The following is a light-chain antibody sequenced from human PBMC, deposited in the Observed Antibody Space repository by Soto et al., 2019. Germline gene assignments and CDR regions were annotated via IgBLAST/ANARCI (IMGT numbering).Light chain of an antibody. CDR2: RDN. Sequence: QSVLTQPPSASGTPGERVTISCSGSSSNIGSKFVYWYQQLPGTAPKLLIQRDNQRPSGVPDRFSGSKSGTSASLAISGLRSEDEADYYCAAWVVRLSAVFGGGTKLTVL. J-gene: IGLJ3*02. CDR3: AAWVVRLSAV. V-gene: IGLV1-47*01. CDR1: SSNIGSKF.